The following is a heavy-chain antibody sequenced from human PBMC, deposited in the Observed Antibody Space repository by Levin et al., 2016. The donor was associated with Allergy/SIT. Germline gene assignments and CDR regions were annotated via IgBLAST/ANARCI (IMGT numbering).Heavy chain of an antibody. V-gene: IGHV1-69*04. CDR1: GGTFNSYG. J-gene: IGHJ4*02. D-gene: IGHD4/OR15-4a*01. Sequence: SVKVSCKASGGTFNSYGFSWVRQAPGQGLEWVGRIIPVLGTTTYAQKFHDTVTISADKSTNTVYMELSSLTSEGTAIYYCARGRANDYGDYLLQEWGQGTLVTVSS. CDR2: IIPVLGTT. CDR3: ARGRANDYGDYLLQE.